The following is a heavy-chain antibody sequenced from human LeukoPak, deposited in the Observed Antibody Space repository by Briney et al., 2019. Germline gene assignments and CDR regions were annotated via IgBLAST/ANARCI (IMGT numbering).Heavy chain of an antibody. Sequence: SVKVSCKASGGTFSSYAISWVRQAPGQGLEWMGGIIPIFGSANYAQKFQGRVTITADKSTGTAYMELSSLRSEDTAVYYCARGRGITGTIHYYYYMDVWGKGTTVTVSS. CDR2: IIPIFGSA. CDR3: ARGRGITGTIHYYYYMDV. D-gene: IGHD1-7*01. J-gene: IGHJ6*03. V-gene: IGHV1-69*06. CDR1: GGTFSSYA.